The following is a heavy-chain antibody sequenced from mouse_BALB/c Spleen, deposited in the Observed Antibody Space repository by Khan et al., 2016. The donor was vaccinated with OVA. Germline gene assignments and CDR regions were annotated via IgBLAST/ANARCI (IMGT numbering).Heavy chain of an antibody. V-gene: IGHV5-17*02. CDR2: ISGDSNTT. CDR3: ATSYFCGYYFDY. J-gene: IGHJ2*01. D-gene: IGHD1-1*01. CDR1: GFTFSSYG. Sequence: EVELVESGGGLVQPGGSRKLSCAASGFTFSSYGMHWVRQAPEKGLEWVAYISGDSNTTYYADTVKGRFTISRDNSKNTLFLQMTSLMSEDTARYYCATSYFCGYYFDYWGPGTTLTVSS.